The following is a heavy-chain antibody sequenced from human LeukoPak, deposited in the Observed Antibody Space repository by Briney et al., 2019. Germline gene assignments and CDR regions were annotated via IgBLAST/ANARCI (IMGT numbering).Heavy chain of an antibody. D-gene: IGHD6-13*01. CDR2: ISYDGSDK. Sequence: GRSLRLSCAASGFTFSSYAMYWVRQAPGKGLEWVAVISYDGSDKFYADSVKGRFTISRDSSKNSLYLQMNSLRAEDTAMYYCAGGPKQQLVWSRASNGFDPWGQGTLVTVSS. V-gene: IGHV3-30*04. CDR3: AGGPKQQLVWSRASNGFDP. CDR1: GFTFSSYA. J-gene: IGHJ5*02.